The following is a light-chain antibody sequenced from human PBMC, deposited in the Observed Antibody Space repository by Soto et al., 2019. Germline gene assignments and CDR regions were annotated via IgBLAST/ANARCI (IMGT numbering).Light chain of an antibody. CDR1: QSVSSN. Sequence: EIVMTQSPATLSVSPGERATLSCRASQSVSSNLAWYQQKPGQAPRFLIYDASNRATGIPARFSGSGSGTDFTLTISSLEPEDFAVYYCQQRSNWPPSITFGQGTRLEIK. CDR3: QQRSNWPPSIT. J-gene: IGKJ5*01. CDR2: DAS. V-gene: IGKV3-11*01.